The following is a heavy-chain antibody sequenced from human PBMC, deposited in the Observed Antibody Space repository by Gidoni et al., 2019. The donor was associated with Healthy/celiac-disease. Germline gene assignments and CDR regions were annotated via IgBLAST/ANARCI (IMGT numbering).Heavy chain of an antibody. D-gene: IGHD2-15*01. CDR1: GFTFSSYA. V-gene: IGHV3-23*01. CDR3: AKGDRYCSGGSCYFDY. CDR2: ISGSGGST. Sequence: EVQLLESGGGLVQPGGSLRLSCAASGFTFSSYAMSWVRQAPGKGLEWVSAISGSGGSTYYADSVKGRFTISRDNSKNTLYLQMNSLRAEDTAVYYCAKGDRYCSGGSCYFDYWGQGTLVTVSS. J-gene: IGHJ4*02.